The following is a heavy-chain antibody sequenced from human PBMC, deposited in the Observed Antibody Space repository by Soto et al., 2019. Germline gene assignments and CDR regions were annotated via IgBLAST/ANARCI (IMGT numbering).Heavy chain of an antibody. Sequence: NPSETLPLTCTVSGGSISNYYWTWVRQPPGKGLEWIGYVYYSGSTNYNPSLESRVTISIDASKNQFSLKMKSVTAADTAVYYCVRDYLLTGFDPWGQGALVTVSS. D-gene: IGHD3-9*01. V-gene: IGHV4-59*01. CDR2: VYYSGST. CDR3: VRDYLLTGFDP. CDR1: GGSISNYY. J-gene: IGHJ5*02.